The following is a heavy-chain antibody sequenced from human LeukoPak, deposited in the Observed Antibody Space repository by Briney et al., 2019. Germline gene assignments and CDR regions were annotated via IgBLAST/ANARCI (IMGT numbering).Heavy chain of an antibody. J-gene: IGHJ4*02. V-gene: IGHV1-2*06. D-gene: IGHD3-10*01. Sequence: ASVKVSCKASGYIFTDYYMHWVRQAPGQGLEWMGRINPNSGGSNYAREFQGRVTMTRDTSISTAYMELNRLRSDDTAVYYCAKDGGSYSADYWGQGTLVTVSS. CDR2: INPNSGGS. CDR3: AKDGGSYSADY. CDR1: GYIFTDYY.